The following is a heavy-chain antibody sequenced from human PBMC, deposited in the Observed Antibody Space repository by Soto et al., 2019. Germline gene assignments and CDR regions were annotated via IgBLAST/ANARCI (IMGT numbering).Heavy chain of an antibody. Sequence: QVQLVQSGAEVKKPGSSVKVSCKASGGTFSSYAISWVRQAPGQGLEWMGGIIPIFGTAKYAQKFQGRVTITADESTSTAYMEQNRLRTEDTAVYYCARAPEVRGPPGGYFDYWGQGTLVTVSS. CDR1: GGTFSSYA. J-gene: IGHJ4*02. CDR3: ARAPEVRGPPGGYFDY. D-gene: IGHD3-10*01. CDR2: IIPIFGTA. V-gene: IGHV1-69*01.